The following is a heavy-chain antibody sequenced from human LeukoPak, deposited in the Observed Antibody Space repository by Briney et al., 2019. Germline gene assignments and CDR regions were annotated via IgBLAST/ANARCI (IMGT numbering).Heavy chain of an antibody. D-gene: IGHD3-22*01. J-gene: IGHJ4*02. V-gene: IGHV3-21*06. CDR3: AKANSYDSSGYPY. Sequence: SVKGRFIISRDNAKDSLYLQMNSLRAEDTAVYYCAKANSYDSSGYPYWGQGTLVTVSS.